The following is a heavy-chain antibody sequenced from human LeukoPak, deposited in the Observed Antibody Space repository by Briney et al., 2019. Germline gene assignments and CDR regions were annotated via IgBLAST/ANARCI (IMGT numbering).Heavy chain of an antibody. CDR1: GYTFTSYG. CDR3: ERSPITMVRGVINYFDY. V-gene: IGHV1-18*01. CDR2: ISAYNGNT. Sequence: GASVKVSCKASGYTFTSYGISWVRQAPGQGLEWMGWISAYNGNTNYAQKLQGRATMTTDTSTSTGYMELRSLRSDDTAVYYCERSPITMVRGVINYFDYWGQGTLVTVSS. D-gene: IGHD3-10*01. J-gene: IGHJ4*02.